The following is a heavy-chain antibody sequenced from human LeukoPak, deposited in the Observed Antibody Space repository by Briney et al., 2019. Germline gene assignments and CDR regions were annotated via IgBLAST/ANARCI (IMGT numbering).Heavy chain of an antibody. V-gene: IGHV3-23*01. CDR1: GFTFSNYA. CDR3: ARSLKWNLVGFDY. Sequence: GGSLRLSCAASGFTFSNYAMNWVRQAPGKGLEWVSVINDSGGNTFYADSVKGRFTISRDNSKNTLYLQISSLRVEDTAVYYCARSLKWNLVGFDYWGQGTLVTVSS. D-gene: IGHD1-1*01. CDR2: INDSGGNT. J-gene: IGHJ4*02.